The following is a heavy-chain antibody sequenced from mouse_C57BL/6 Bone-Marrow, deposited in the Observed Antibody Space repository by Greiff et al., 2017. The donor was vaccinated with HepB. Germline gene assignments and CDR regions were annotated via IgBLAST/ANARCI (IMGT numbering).Heavy chain of an antibody. V-gene: IGHV7-3*01. D-gene: IGHD3-1*01. CDR2: IRNKANGYTT. J-gene: IGHJ4*01. Sequence: EVQVVESGGGLVQPGGSLSLSCAASGFTFTDYYMSWVRQPPGKALEWLGFIRNKANGYTTEYSASVKGRFTISRDNSQSILYLQMNALRAEDSATYYCARSLGPYYAMDYWGQGTSVTVSS. CDR3: ARSLGPYYAMDY. CDR1: GFTFTDYY.